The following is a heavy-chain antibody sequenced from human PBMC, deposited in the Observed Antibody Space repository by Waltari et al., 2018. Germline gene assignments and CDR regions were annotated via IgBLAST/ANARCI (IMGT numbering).Heavy chain of an antibody. V-gene: IGHV3-30*02. Sequence: VQLLVSGGGVVQPGGSLRLSCAASGFIFRSHGMHWVRQIPGKGLEWVAFISFDGKKIFDADSVRGRFTISRDNSNNIVFLQMNSLRPEDSGVYYCAKDGDYSLTEYDAFDVWGQGTVVTVSP. CDR2: ISFDGKKI. J-gene: IGHJ3*01. CDR3: AKDGDYSLTEYDAFDV. CDR1: GFIFRSHG. D-gene: IGHD4-17*01.